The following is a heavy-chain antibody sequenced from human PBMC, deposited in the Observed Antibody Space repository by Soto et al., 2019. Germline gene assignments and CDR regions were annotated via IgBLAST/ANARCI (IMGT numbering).Heavy chain of an antibody. J-gene: IGHJ4*02. V-gene: IGHV1-69*02. D-gene: IGHD2-2*01. CDR3: ATFYGGDCTTTTCYGDFDY. Sequence: QVQLVQSGAEVKKPGSSVKVSCKASGGIFNRYSVSWVRQAPGQGLEWMGRIIPLFGITNYAQKFHGRVMITADKSTNTAYMEVNGLRSEDTALYYCATFYGGDCTTTTCYGDFDYWGQGTLVTVTS. CDR2: IIPLFGIT. CDR1: GGIFNRYS.